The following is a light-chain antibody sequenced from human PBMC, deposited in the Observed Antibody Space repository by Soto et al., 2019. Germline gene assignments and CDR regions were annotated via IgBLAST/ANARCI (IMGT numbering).Light chain of an antibody. V-gene: IGLV2-14*01. J-gene: IGLJ1*01. CDR1: SSDVGGYNY. CDR3: SSYSSSSTPFI. CDR2: EVS. Sequence: QSALTQPASVSGSPGQSITISCTGTSSDVGGYNYVSWYQQHPGKAPKLIIYEVSNRPSGVSNRLSGSKSGNTASLTISGRQAEDEDDYYCSSYSSSSTPFIFGTGTKLTVL.